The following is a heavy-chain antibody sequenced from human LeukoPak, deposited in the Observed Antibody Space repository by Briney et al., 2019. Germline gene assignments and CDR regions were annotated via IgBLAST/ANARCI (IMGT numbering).Heavy chain of an antibody. Sequence: GGSLRLSCAASGFSVSVNYISWVRQAPGKGLEWVSIIYSGGNAYYAGSVEGRFTISRDKSSNTVFLLMTSLSVEDTAVYYCARDGRGYSLDYWGPGTLVTVSS. D-gene: IGHD5-18*01. CDR1: GFSVSVNY. J-gene: IGHJ4*02. CDR2: IYSGGNA. V-gene: IGHV3-53*01. CDR3: ARDGRGYSLDY.